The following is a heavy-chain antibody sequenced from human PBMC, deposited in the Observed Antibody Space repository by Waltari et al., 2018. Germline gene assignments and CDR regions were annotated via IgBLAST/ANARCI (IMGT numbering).Heavy chain of an antibody. J-gene: IGHJ4*02. D-gene: IGHD3-16*02. CDR1: GGYISSRTYY. Sequence: QVQLQESGPGLVKPSGTLSLTCSVSGGYISSRTYYWGWIRQPPGKGLAWIGSSFYSGSIDYNPSLKSRVTISVDTSKNQFSLKLSSVTAADAAVYYCARALYDYVWGTYRPQFFDYWGQGTLVTVSS. V-gene: IGHV4-39*01. CDR3: ARALYDYVWGTYRPQFFDY. CDR2: SFYSGSI.